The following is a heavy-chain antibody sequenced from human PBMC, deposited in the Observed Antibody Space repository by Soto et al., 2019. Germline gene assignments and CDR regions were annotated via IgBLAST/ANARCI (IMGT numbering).Heavy chain of an antibody. CDR2: INHSGST. D-gene: IGHD3-10*01. J-gene: IGHJ6*02. V-gene: IGHV4-34*01. CDR3: ARATNYYYGSGSYYKNYYYYGMDV. CDR1: GGFPRAYY. Sequence: PEKLSLPNAGSGGFPRAYYWIWIRQPPGKGLEWIGEINHSGSTNYNPSLKSRVTISVDTSKNQFSLKLSSVTAADTAVYYCARATNYYYGSGSYYKNYYYYGMDVWGQGTTVT.